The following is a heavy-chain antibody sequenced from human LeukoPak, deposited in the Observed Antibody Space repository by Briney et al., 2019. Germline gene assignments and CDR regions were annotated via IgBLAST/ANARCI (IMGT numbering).Heavy chain of an antibody. Sequence: SETLSLTCTVSGGSISSSSYYWGWIRQPPGKGLEWIGYIYYSGSTNYNPSLKSRVTISVDTSKNQFSLKLSSVTAADTAVYYCARLRTYYDILTGYSLVHAFDIWGQGTMVTVSS. V-gene: IGHV4-61*05. CDR3: ARLRTYYDILTGYSLVHAFDI. D-gene: IGHD3-9*01. CDR1: GGSISSSSYY. J-gene: IGHJ3*02. CDR2: IYYSGST.